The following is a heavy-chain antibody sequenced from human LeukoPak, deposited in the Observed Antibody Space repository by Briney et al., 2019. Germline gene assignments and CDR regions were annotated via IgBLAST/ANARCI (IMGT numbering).Heavy chain of an antibody. D-gene: IGHD3-10*01. V-gene: IGHV3-23*01. CDR2: ISGSGGST. CDR1: GFTFSSYG. J-gene: IGHJ4*02. CDR3: AKVGRVTMVRGPPDY. Sequence: GGSLRLSCAASGFTFSSYGMHWVRQAPGKGLEWVSAISGSGGSTYYADSVKGRFTISRDNSKNTLYLQMNSLRAEDTAVYYCAKVGRVTMVRGPPDYWGQGTLVTVSS.